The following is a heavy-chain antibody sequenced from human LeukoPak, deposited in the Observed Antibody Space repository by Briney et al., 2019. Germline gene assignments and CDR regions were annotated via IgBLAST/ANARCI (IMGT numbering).Heavy chain of an antibody. CDR3: ARDRYTVVSWYFDL. D-gene: IGHD4-23*01. V-gene: IGHV4-59*12. Sequence: SETLSLTCTVSGGSISGYYWSWIRQPPGKGLEWIGYIFYSGSTSYNPSLESRVTISVDTSKNQFSLKLSSVTAADTAVYYCARDRYTVVSWYFDLWGRGTLVTVSS. CDR1: GGSISGYY. CDR2: IFYSGST. J-gene: IGHJ2*01.